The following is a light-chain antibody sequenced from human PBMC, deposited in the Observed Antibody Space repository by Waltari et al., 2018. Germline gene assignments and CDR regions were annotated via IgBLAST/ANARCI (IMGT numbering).Light chain of an antibody. CDR3: QQRSNWLLYT. V-gene: IGKV3-11*01. J-gene: IGKJ2*01. CDR1: QSVRSY. CDR2: DAS. Sequence: EIVLTQSPATLSLSQGERANLSRRASQSVRSYLTYYQQKPGQAPRLLIYDASNRSTVIPARFSCSGSGTDFTLTISSLEPEDFAVYYCQQRSNWLLYTFGQGTKLEIK.